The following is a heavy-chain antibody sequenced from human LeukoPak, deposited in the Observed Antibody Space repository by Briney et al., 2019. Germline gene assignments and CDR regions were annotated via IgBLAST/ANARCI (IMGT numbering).Heavy chain of an antibody. J-gene: IGHJ4*02. D-gene: IGHD2-21*02. CDR1: GGSISSSSYY. CDR3: ARIIEVTVRPAPDY. CDR2: IYYSGST. Sequence: SETLSLTCTVSGGSISSSSYYWGWIRQPPGKGLEWIGSIYYSGSTYYNPSLKSRVTISVDTSKNQFSLKLSSVTAADTAVYYCARIIEVTVRPAPDYWGQGTLVTVSS. V-gene: IGHV4-39*01.